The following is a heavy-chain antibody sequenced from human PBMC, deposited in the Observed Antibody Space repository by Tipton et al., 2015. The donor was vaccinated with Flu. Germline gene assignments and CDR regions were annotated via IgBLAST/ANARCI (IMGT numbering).Heavy chain of an antibody. J-gene: IGHJ4*02. CDR3: AKWSSSWWSFDY. Sequence: TLSLTCTVSGGSISSFYWNWIRQPPGKGLEWIGYIYYSGKSNYNPSLKSRVTTSVDTSKNQVSLNLSSVTAADTAVYYCAKWSSSWWSFDYWGQGALVTVSS. CDR1: GGSISSFY. CDR2: IYYSGKS. D-gene: IGHD6-13*01. V-gene: IGHV4-59*01.